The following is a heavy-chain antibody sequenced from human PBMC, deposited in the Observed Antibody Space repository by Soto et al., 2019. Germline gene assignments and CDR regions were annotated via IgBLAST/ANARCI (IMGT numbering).Heavy chain of an antibody. D-gene: IGHD3-3*01. V-gene: IGHV1-18*01. CDR2: ISAYNGNT. CDR3: ARDTHYDFWSGETSPFDY. CDR1: GYTFTSYG. J-gene: IGHJ4*02. Sequence: GASVKVSCKASGYTFTSYGISWVRQAPGQGLEWMGWISAYNGNTNYAQKLQGRVTMTTDTSTSTAYMELRSLRSDDTAVYYCARDTHYDFWSGETSPFDYWGQGTPVTVSS.